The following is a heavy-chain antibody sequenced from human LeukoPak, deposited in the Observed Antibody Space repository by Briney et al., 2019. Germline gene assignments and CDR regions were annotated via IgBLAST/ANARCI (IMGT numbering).Heavy chain of an antibody. D-gene: IGHD2-15*01. CDR3: ARGYCSGGSCNWGRSDS. CDR1: GFIFSTHA. J-gene: IGHJ4*02. Sequence: AGGSLRLSCAASGFIFSTHAMSWVRLAPGRGLEWVSVVSSGGGATYYADFVKGRFTISRNNSMSTLSLQMRSLGVEDTAMYYCARGYCSGGSCNWGRSDSWGQGTLVTVS. V-gene: IGHV3-23*01. CDR2: VSSGGGAT.